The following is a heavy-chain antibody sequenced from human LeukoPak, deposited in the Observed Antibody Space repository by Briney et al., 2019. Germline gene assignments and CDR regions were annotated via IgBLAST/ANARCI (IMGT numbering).Heavy chain of an antibody. CDR2: IYPGDSDT. D-gene: IGHD2-21*01. Sequence: GEPLKISCKGSGYSFTSYWIGWVRQMPGKGLEWMGIIYPGDSDTRYSPSFHGQVTISADKSISTAYLQWSSLKASDTAMYYCARYSGTIYYYYGMDVWGQGTTVTVSS. CDR1: GYSFTSYW. V-gene: IGHV5-51*01. J-gene: IGHJ6*02. CDR3: ARYSGTIYYYYGMDV.